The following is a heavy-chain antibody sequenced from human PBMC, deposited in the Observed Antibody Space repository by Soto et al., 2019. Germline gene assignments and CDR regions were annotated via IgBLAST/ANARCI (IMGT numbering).Heavy chain of an antibody. CDR1: GGTFSSYA. Sequence: ASVKVSCKASGGTFSSYAISWVRQAPGQGLEWMGGIIPIFGTANYAQKFQGRVTITADKSTSTAYMELSSLRSEDTAVYYCARDEYEILMPYDILTGSQNWFDPWGQGTLVTVSS. J-gene: IGHJ5*02. CDR3: ARDEYEILMPYDILTGSQNWFDP. CDR2: IIPIFGTA. V-gene: IGHV1-69*06. D-gene: IGHD3-9*01.